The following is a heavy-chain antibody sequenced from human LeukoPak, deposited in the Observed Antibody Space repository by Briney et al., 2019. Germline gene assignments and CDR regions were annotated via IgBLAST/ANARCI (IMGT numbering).Heavy chain of an antibody. V-gene: IGHV3-48*03. Sequence: PGGSLRLSCAASGFTFSTYEMNWVRQAPGKGLEWGSYIIISGGTIYYADSMKVRFTISTDNAIISLYMQVNGLRADDTAVYYCTKVSTIMTWGRGHLALVSS. CDR3: TKVSTIMT. CDR1: GFTFSTYE. CDR2: IIISGGTI. D-gene: IGHD3-16*01. J-gene: IGHJ4*02.